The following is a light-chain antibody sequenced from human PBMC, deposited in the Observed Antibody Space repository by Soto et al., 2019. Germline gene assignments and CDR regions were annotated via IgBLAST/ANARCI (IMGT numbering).Light chain of an antibody. V-gene: IGLV2-11*01. J-gene: IGLJ1*01. Sequence: QSALTQPRSVSGSPGQSVTISCAGTNSDVDGYDYVSWYQQHPGQAPQLMIYDVSNRPSGVPDRFSGSKSGNTASLTISGLQAEDEADYYCTSYTSSTPFYVFGTGTKVTVL. CDR1: NSDVDGYDY. CDR3: TSYTSSTPFYV. CDR2: DVS.